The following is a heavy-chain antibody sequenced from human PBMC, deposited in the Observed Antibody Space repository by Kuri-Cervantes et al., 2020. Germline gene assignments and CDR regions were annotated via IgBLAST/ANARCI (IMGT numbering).Heavy chain of an antibody. J-gene: IGHJ4*02. V-gene: IGHV3-73*01. Sequence: GESLKISCAASGFTFSGSAMHWVRQASGKGLEWVGRIRSKANSYATVYAASVKGRFTISRDDSKNTAYLQMNSLKTEDTAVYYCARVVVVAEGVDYWGQGTLVTVSS. CDR1: GFTFSGSA. CDR2: IRSKANSYAT. D-gene: IGHD2-15*01. CDR3: ARVVVVAEGVDY.